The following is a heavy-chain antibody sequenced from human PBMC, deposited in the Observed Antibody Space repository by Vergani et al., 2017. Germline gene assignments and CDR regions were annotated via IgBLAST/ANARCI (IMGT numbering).Heavy chain of an antibody. V-gene: IGHV4-61*02. D-gene: IGHD2-15*01. Sequence: QVQLQESGPGLVKPSQTLSLTCTVSGGSINSHNYYWSWIRQPAGKGLEWIGRIHTSESTNYNPSLKSRVTLSADTSKNQFSLKLTSVTAADTAVYFCSRGSCLGGSCYKPLFDYWGQGILVTVSS. CDR3: SRGSCLGGSCYKPLFDY. CDR2: IHTSEST. CDR1: GGSINSHNYY. J-gene: IGHJ4*02.